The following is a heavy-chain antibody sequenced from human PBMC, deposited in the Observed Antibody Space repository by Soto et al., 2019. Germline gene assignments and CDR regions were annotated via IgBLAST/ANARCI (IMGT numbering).Heavy chain of an antibody. CDR1: GGSFSGYY. CDR2: INHSGST. J-gene: IGHJ6*03. Sequence: SDTLSLTCAVYGGSFSGYYWSWIRQPPGKGLEWIGEINHSGSTNYNPSLKSRVTISVDTSKNQFSLKLSSVTAADTAVYYCARAARGVWYYYYMDVWGKGTTVT. CDR3: ARAARGVWYYYYMDV. V-gene: IGHV4-34*01.